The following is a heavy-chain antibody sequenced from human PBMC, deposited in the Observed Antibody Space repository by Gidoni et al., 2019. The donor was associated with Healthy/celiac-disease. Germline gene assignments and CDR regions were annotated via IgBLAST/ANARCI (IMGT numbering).Heavy chain of an antibody. Sequence: EVQLVESGGGLVQPGGSLRLSCAASGFTFSSYWMHWVRQAPGKGLVWVSRNNSDGSSTSYADSVKGRFTISRDNAKNTLYLQMNSLRAEDTAVYYCARGDFWSGYYTGGWFDPWGQGTLVTVSS. J-gene: IGHJ5*02. V-gene: IGHV3-74*01. CDR3: ARGDFWSGYYTGGWFDP. D-gene: IGHD3-3*01. CDR2: NNSDGSST. CDR1: GFTFSSYW.